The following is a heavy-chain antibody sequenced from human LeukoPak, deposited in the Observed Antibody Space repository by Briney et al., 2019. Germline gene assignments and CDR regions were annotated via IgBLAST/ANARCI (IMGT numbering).Heavy chain of an antibody. CDR3: ARGGSGWSPERVFDY. D-gene: IGHD6-19*01. J-gene: IGHJ4*02. V-gene: IGHV4-59*01. CDR2: IYYSGST. CDR1: GGSISSYY. Sequence: SETLSLTCTVSGGSISSYYWSWIRQPPGKGLEWIGYIYYSGSTNYNPSLKSRVTISVDTSKNQFSLKLSSVTAADTAVYYCARGGSGWSPERVFDYLGQGTLVTVSS.